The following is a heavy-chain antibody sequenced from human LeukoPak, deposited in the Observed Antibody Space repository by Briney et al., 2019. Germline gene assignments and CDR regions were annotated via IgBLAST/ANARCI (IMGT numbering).Heavy chain of an antibody. J-gene: IGHJ3*02. CDR3: ARGGGVSYPRFAFDI. V-gene: IGHV3-30*03. D-gene: IGHD2-21*02. CDR1: GFSFITYG. Sequence: PGGSLRLSCAASGFSFITYGMHWVRQAPGKGLEWVAVISYDGSNKYYADSVKGRFTISRDNSKNTLYLQMNSLRAEDTAVYYCARGGGVSYPRFAFDIWGQGTMVTVSS. CDR2: ISYDGSNK.